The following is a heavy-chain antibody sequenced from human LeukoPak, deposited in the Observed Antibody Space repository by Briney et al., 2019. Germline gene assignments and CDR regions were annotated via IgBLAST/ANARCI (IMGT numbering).Heavy chain of an antibody. CDR2: IYYSGST. J-gene: IGHJ6*02. CDR3: AREVFLPITSYYYYYGMDV. V-gene: IGHV4-30-4*08. D-gene: IGHD1-14*01. CDR1: GGSISSGGYY. Sequence: SETLSLTCTVSGGSISSGGYYWSWIRQPPGKGLEWIGYIYYSGSTYYNPSLKSRVTISVDTSKNQFSLKLSSVTAADTAVYYCAREVFLPITSYYYYYGMDVWGQGTTVTVSS.